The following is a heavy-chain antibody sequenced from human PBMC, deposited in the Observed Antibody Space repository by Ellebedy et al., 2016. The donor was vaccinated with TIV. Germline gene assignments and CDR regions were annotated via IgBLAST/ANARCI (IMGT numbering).Heavy chain of an antibody. D-gene: IGHD6-19*01. Sequence: MPSETLSLTCTVSGGVISRYYWTWIRQSPGKALEWIGYIYNGEHTKYNPSLHRRVTISQDTSKNQFSLKLTSVTAADAAVYYCARDPDYNSCWGGYDSWGQGALVTVSS. V-gene: IGHV4-59*01. J-gene: IGHJ4*02. CDR1: GGVISRYY. CDR2: IYNGEHT. CDR3: ARDPDYNSCWGGYDS.